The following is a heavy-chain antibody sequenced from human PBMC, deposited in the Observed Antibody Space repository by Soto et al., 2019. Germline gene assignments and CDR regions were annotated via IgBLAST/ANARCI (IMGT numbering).Heavy chain of an antibody. CDR2: INNDGATT. Sequence: EVQLVESGGGLVQPGGSLRLSCAASGFTFSNYWMHWVRQAPGKGLVWLSGINNDGATTTHADSVKGRFTISRANAKNTLYLQMNGLRAEDTAVYYCASPRRGYWGQGTLVTVSS. V-gene: IGHV3-74*03. CDR1: GFTFSNYW. CDR3: ASPRRGY. J-gene: IGHJ4*02.